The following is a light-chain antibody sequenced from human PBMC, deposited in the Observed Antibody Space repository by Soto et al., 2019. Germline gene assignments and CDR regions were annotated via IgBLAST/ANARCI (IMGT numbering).Light chain of an antibody. CDR1: QNNKNY. CDR3: QDYYSSWT. CDR2: WAS. V-gene: IGKV4-1*01. J-gene: IGKJ1*01. Sequence: DIVMTQSSDSLAVSLGERATINCKSSQNNKNYLAWYQQKTGQPPKLLIDWASIRASGVPDRFSGSGSGTDFTLTISSLQAQDVGIYYCQDYYSSWTFGQGTKVDIK.